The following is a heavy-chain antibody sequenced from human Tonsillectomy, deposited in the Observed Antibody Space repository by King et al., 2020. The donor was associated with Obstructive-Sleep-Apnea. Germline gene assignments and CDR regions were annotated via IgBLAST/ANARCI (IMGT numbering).Heavy chain of an antibody. J-gene: IGHJ4*02. CDR1: GGSFSGYY. Sequence: VQLQQWGAGLLKPSETLSLTCAVYGGSFSGYYWSWIRQPPGKGLEWIGEINHSGSTNYNPSLKSRVTISVDTSKNQFSLKLSSVTAADTAVYYCARQQIYGDYFNYWGQGTLVTVSS. CDR2: INHSGST. D-gene: IGHD4-17*01. CDR3: ARQQIYGDYFNY. V-gene: IGHV4-34*01.